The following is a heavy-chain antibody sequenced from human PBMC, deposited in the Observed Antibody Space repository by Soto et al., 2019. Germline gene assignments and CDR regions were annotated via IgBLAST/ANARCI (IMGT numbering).Heavy chain of an antibody. CDR3: ARSRRTGTTLLQFDP. CDR2: ISAYNGNT. CDR1: GYTFTSYG. V-gene: IGHV1-18*01. Sequence: QVPLVQSGAEVKKPGASVKVSCKASGYTFTSYGISWVRQAPGQGLEWMGWISAYNGNTNYAQKLQGRVTMTTDTSTSTAYMELRSLRSDDTAVHYCARSRRTGTTLLQFDPWGQGTLVTVSS. D-gene: IGHD1-1*01. J-gene: IGHJ5*02.